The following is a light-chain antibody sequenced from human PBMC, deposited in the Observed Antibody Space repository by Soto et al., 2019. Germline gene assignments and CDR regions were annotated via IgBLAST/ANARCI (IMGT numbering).Light chain of an antibody. Sequence: DIQLTQSPSSLSASVGDRVTIPCLASQTISKYVNWYQQKPGTAPKLLIYAESSLQSGVPSRFSGRGSGTDFTLTISSLQPEDFACYYCQQTYSNLWTFGQGTKVEIK. CDR1: QTISKY. CDR2: AES. V-gene: IGKV1-39*01. J-gene: IGKJ1*01. CDR3: QQTYSNLWT.